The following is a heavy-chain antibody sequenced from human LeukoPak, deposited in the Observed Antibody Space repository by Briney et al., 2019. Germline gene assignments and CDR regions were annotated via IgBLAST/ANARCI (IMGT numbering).Heavy chain of an antibody. CDR3: ARRGLRYFDWTFDY. CDR2: INHSGST. J-gene: IGHJ4*02. Sequence: SETLSLTCAVYGGSFSGYDWSWIRQPPGKGLEWIGEINHSGSTNYNPSLKSRVTISVDTSKNQFSLKLSSVTAADTAVYYCARRGLRYFDWTFDYWGQGTLVTVSS. V-gene: IGHV4-34*01. D-gene: IGHD3-9*01. CDR1: GGSFSGYD.